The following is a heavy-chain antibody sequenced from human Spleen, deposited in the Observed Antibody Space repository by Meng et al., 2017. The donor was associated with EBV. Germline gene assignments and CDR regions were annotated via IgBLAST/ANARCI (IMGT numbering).Heavy chain of an antibody. CDR1: GDSVNSGSYY. CDR2: IYYSGST. D-gene: IGHD3-10*01. J-gene: IGHJ5*02. Sequence: HVQLPESGPGLVKPSETLSLTCTVSGDSVNSGSYYWTWIRQPPGKGLEWIAYIYYSGSTNYNPSLKSRVTISVDTSKNQFSLKVTSVTAADTAVYYCARWNYDSGTYGAPRWFDPWGQGTLVTVSS. V-gene: IGHV4-61*01. CDR3: ARWNYDSGTYGAPRWFDP.